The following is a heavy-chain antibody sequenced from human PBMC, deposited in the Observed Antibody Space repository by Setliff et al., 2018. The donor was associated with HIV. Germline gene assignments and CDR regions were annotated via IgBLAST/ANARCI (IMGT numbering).Heavy chain of an antibody. D-gene: IGHD3-9*01. V-gene: IGHV3-15*01. CDR2: IKSKTGGGTT. Sequence: GGSLRLSCAASGFTFSNAWMSWVRQAPGKGLEWVGRIKSKTGGGTTDYAAPVKGRFTISRDDSKNTLYLQMNSLKTEDTAVYYCTTSGPSVRYFDPPHNYYGMDVWCQGTTVTVSS. J-gene: IGHJ6*02. CDR3: TTSGPSVRYFDPPHNYYGMDV. CDR1: GFTFSNAW.